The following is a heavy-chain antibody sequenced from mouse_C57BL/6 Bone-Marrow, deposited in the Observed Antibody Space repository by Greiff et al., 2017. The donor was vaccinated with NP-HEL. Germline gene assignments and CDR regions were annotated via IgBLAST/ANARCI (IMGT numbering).Heavy chain of an antibody. V-gene: IGHV1-81*01. CDR2: IYPRSGNT. CDR3: ARFYDYDGPFAY. CDR1: GYTFTSYG. J-gene: IGHJ3*01. D-gene: IGHD2-4*01. Sequence: VQLQQSGAELARPGASVKLSCKASGYTFTSYGISWVKQRTGQGLEWIGEIYPRSGNTYYNEKFKGKATLTEDKSSSTAYMELRSLASEDSAVYFCARFYDYDGPFAYWGQGTLVTVSA.